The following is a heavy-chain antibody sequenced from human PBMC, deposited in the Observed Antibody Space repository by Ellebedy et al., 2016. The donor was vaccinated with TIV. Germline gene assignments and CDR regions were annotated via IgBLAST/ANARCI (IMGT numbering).Heavy chain of an antibody. CDR3: ARRGFKFAVANYDAFDV. D-gene: IGHD6-19*01. CDR1: GFTFSGYW. V-gene: IGHV3-7*03. J-gene: IGHJ3*01. CDR2: INQNGREL. Sequence: GESLKISCAASGFTFSGYWMNWVRQAPGKGLEWVANINQNGRELYYVDSVKGRFTISRDNAQNSMYLQMSSLRAEDTAVYYCARRGFKFAVANYDAFDVWGQGTMVTVSS.